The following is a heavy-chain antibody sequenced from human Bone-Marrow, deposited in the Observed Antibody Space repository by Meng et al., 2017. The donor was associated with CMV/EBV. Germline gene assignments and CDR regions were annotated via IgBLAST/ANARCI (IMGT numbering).Heavy chain of an antibody. CDR3: ARKPLAAAGHNWFDP. V-gene: IGHV3-9*01. Sequence: SLKISCAASGFTFDDYAMHWVRQGPGKGLEWVSGISWNSGSIGYADSVKGRFTISRDNAKNSLYLQMNSLRAEDTAVYYCARKPLAAAGHNWFDPWGQGTLVTVSS. CDR1: GFTFDDYA. CDR2: ISWNSGSI. D-gene: IGHD6-13*01. J-gene: IGHJ5*02.